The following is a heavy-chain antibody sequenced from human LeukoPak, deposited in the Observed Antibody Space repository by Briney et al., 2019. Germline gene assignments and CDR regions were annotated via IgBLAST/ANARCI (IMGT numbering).Heavy chain of an antibody. CDR3: ARGSMVRGKYDY. CDR1: GGSIGSYY. D-gene: IGHD3-10*01. CDR2: IYYSGST. J-gene: IGHJ4*02. Sequence: SETLSLTCTVSGGSIGSYYWSWIRQPPGKGLEWIGYIYYSGSTNYNPSLKSRVTISVDTSKNQFSLKLSSATAADTAVYYCARGSMVRGKYDYWGQGTLVTVSS. V-gene: IGHV4-59*01.